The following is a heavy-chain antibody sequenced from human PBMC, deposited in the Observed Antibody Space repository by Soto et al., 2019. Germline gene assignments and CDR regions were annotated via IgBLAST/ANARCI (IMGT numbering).Heavy chain of an antibody. CDR1: GYTFTSYG. Sequence: GASVKVSCKASGYTFTSYGISWVRQAPGQGLEWMGWISAYNGNTNYAQKLQGRVTMTTDTSTSTAYMELSSVTAADTAVYYCARYYYGSGSSPYYYYGMDVWGQGTTVTVSS. CDR3: ARYYYGSGSSPYYYYGMDV. D-gene: IGHD3-10*01. J-gene: IGHJ6*02. V-gene: IGHV1-18*01. CDR2: ISAYNGNT.